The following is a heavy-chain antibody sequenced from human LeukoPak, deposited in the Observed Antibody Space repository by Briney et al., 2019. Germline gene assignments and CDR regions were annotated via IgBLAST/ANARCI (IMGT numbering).Heavy chain of an antibody. V-gene: IGHV1-2*02. CDR3: ARDVAATVEC. CDR1: AYTFTGYY. CDR2: INPNSGGT. D-gene: IGHD2-21*01. Sequence: ASVKVSCKASAYTFTGYYLHWVRQAPGQGLEWMGWINPNSGGTDYAQKFQGRVTMTRDTSISTAYMELTSLRSDDTAVYYCARDVAATVECWGQGTLVTVSS. J-gene: IGHJ4*02.